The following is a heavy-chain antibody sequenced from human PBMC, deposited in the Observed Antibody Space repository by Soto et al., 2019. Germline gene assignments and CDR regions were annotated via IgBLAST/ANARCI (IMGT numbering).Heavy chain of an antibody. V-gene: IGHV3-53*01. J-gene: IGHJ4*02. CDR1: VFTVSFNY. CDR3: ARSPPYYYDSSGYTALDY. CDR2: VYSGGAT. Sequence: PGGSLRLSCAVSVFTVSFNYMSLVRQSPGKGLEWVSVVYSGGATYYADSVKVRFTTSFSRVNSNNRLHLQMNSLRAEDTAVYYCARSPPYYYDSSGYTALDYWGQGTLVTVSS. D-gene: IGHD3-22*01.